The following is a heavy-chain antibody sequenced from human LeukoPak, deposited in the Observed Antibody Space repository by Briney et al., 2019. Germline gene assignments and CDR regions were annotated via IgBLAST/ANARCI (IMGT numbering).Heavy chain of an antibody. CDR1: GGSFSGYY. CDR2: INHSGST. J-gene: IGHJ4*02. Sequence: PSETLSLTCAVYGGSFSGYYWSWIRQPPGKGLEWIGEINHSGSTNYNPSLKSRVTISVDTSKNQFSLKLSSVTAADTAVYFCARHPLLYFLDYWGQGTLVTVSS. V-gene: IGHV4-34*01. D-gene: IGHD3-9*01. CDR3: ARHPLLYFLDY.